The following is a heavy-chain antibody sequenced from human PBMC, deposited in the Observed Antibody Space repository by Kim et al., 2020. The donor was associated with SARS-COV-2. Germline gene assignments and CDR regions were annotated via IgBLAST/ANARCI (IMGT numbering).Heavy chain of an antibody. J-gene: IGHJ4*03. Sequence: GGSLRLSCEGSGFTFSTNYMSWVRQAPGKGLEWVANIKYDGSDIDYVDAVKGRFTISRDYAKNSLFLQMNSLRVEDTAIYFCASDRARTVGVRGRYFDY. CDR2: IKYDGSDI. D-gene: IGHD3-10*02. V-gene: IGHV3-7*01. CDR1: GFTFSTNY. CDR3: ASDRARTVGVRGRYFDY.